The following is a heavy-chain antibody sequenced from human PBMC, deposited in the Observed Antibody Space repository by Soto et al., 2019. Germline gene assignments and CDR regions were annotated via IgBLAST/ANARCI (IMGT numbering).Heavy chain of an antibody. CDR1: GFTFSSYA. CDR3: AKAWTASDIVVVVAATDDAFDI. V-gene: IGHV3-23*01. J-gene: IGHJ3*02. D-gene: IGHD2-15*01. Sequence: EVQLLESGGGLVQPGGSLRLSCAASGFTFSSYAMSWVRQAPGKGLEWVSAISGSGGSTYYADSVKGRFTISRDNSKNTLYLQMNSLRAEDTAVYYCAKAWTASDIVVVVAATDDAFDIWGQGTMVTVSS. CDR2: ISGSGGST.